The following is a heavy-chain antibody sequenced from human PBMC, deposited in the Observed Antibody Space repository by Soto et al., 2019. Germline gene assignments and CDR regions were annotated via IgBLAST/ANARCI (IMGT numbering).Heavy chain of an antibody. Sequence: ASVKVSCKASGYIFTNYYIHWVRQAPGQGLEWMGIINPSGSSTRYAQNFQGRVTMTRDTSSNTVYMELSRLRFEDTAVYYCARDVGDSGSHWFDSWGQGSLVTVSS. D-gene: IGHD1-26*01. V-gene: IGHV1-46*01. J-gene: IGHJ5*01. CDR1: GYIFTNYY. CDR3: ARDVGDSGSHWFDS. CDR2: INPSGSST.